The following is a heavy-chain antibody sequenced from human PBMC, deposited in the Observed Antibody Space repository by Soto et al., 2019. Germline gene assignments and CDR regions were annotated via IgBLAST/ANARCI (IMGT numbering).Heavy chain of an antibody. Sequence: GGSLRLSCAASGFTFSSYAMSWVRQAPGKGLEWVSAISGSGGSTYYADSVKGRFTISRDNSKNTLYLQMNSLRAEDTAVYYCAKGLYSSGWYVDDYYYYYGMDVWGQGTTVTVSS. CDR2: ISGSGGST. J-gene: IGHJ6*02. V-gene: IGHV3-23*01. D-gene: IGHD6-19*01. CDR1: GFTFSSYA. CDR3: AKGLYSSGWYVDDYYYYYGMDV.